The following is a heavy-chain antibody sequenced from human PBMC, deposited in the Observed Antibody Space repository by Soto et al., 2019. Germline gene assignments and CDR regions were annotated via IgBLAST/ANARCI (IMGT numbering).Heavy chain of an antibody. J-gene: IGHJ4*02. Sequence: EVQLVESGGGLVQPGGSLRLSCAASGFSFSSYWIHWVRQAPGKGLVWVSRIKTDGSSADYADSVKGRFTISRDNAKNILYLQMNNLRGEDTAVYFCAKREGNTYGLFHWGQGTLVAVSS. CDR2: IKTDGSSA. CDR3: AKREGNTYGLFH. CDR1: GFSFSSYW. D-gene: IGHD5-18*01. V-gene: IGHV3-74*01.